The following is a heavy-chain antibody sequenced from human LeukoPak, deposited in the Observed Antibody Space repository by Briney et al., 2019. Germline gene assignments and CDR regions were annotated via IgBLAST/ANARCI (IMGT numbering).Heavy chain of an antibody. D-gene: IGHD3-3*01. J-gene: IGHJ4*02. CDR1: GDTFTSYD. CDR3: ARGSNYDFWSGYPILDY. CDR2: MNPNSGNT. V-gene: IGHV1-8*01. Sequence: ASVKVSCKASGDTFTSYDINWVRQATGQGLEWMGWMNPNSGNTGYAQKFQGRVTMTRNTSISTAYMELSSLRSEDTAVYYCARGSNYDFWSGYPILDYWGQGTLVTVSS.